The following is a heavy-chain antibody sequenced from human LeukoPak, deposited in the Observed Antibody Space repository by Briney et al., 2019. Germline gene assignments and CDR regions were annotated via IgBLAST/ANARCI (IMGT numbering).Heavy chain of an antibody. CDR2: INHSGST. CDR1: GGSFSGYY. D-gene: IGHD6-19*01. V-gene: IGHV4-34*01. CDR3: ARVCIAVAKCAFDI. J-gene: IGHJ3*02. Sequence: SETLSLTCAVYGGSFSGYYWSWIRQPPGKGLEWIGEINHSGSTYYNPSLKSRVTISVDTSKNQFSLKLSSVTAADTAVYYCARVCIAVAKCAFDIWGQGTMVTVSS.